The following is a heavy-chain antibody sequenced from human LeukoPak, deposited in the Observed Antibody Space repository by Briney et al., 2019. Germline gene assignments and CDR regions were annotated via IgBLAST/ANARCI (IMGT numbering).Heavy chain of an antibody. V-gene: IGHV3-30*18. CDR3: AKEGSSWSLELGWFDP. Sequence: PGGSLRLSCAASGFTFSSYGMHWVRQAPGKGLEWVAVISYDGSNKYYADSVKGRFTISRDNSKNTLYLQMNSLRAEDTAVYYCAKEGSSWSLELGWFDPWGQGTLVTVSS. D-gene: IGHD6-13*01. CDR2: ISYDGSNK. J-gene: IGHJ5*02. CDR1: GFTFSSYG.